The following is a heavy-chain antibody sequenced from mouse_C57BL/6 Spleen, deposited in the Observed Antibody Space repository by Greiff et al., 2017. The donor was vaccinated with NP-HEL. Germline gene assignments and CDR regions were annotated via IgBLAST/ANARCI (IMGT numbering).Heavy chain of an antibody. J-gene: IGHJ3*01. Sequence: QVQLQQPGAELVKPGASVKLSCKASGYTFTSYWMHWVKQRPGQGLEWIGMIHPNSGSTNYNEKFTSKATLTVDKSSSTAYMQLSSLTSEDSAVYYCASPYDYDEAWFAYWGQGTLVTVSA. CDR1: GYTFTSYW. CDR3: ASPYDYDEAWFAY. V-gene: IGHV1-64*01. CDR2: IHPNSGST. D-gene: IGHD2-4*01.